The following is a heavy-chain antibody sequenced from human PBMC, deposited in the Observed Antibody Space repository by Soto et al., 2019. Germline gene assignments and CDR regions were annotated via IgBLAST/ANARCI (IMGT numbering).Heavy chain of an antibody. CDR3: ASRDPGTSADY. V-gene: IGHV4-4*02. D-gene: IGHD1-7*01. CDR1: GGSFTSNNW. Sequence: SETLSLTCAVSGGSFTSNNWWTWVRQPPGQGLEWIGEIYRTGSTNYNPSLKSRVTISLDKSENQFSLKVTSLTAADTAVYYCASRDPGTSADYWGQGTLVTVSS. J-gene: IGHJ4*02. CDR2: IYRTGST.